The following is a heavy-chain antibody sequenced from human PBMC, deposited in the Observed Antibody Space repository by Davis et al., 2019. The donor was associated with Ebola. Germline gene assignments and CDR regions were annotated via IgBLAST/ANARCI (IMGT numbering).Heavy chain of an antibody. J-gene: IGHJ3*02. Sequence: GESLKISCKGSGYSFTSYWIAWVRQMPGKGLECMGIIYPGDSDTRYSPSFQGQVTISADKSISTAYLQWSSLKASDTAMYYCARVITFGGVIVIPTDAFDIWGQGTMVTVSS. CDR2: IYPGDSDT. CDR3: ARVITFGGVIVIPTDAFDI. D-gene: IGHD3-16*02. CDR1: GYSFTSYW. V-gene: IGHV5-51*01.